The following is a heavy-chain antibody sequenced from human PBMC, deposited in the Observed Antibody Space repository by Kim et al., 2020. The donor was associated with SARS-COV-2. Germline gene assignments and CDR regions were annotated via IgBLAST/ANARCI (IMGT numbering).Heavy chain of an antibody. V-gene: IGHV3-33*01. D-gene: IGHD6-13*01. CDR2: IWYDGSNK. CDR3: ARDSSSSSWYSYGMDV. Sequence: GGSLRLSCVASGFTFSSYGMHWVRQAPGKGLEWVAVIWYDGSNKYHADSVKGRFTISRDNSKNTLFLQMNSLRVEDTAVYYCARDSSSSSWYSYGMDVWGQGTTVAVSS. CDR1: GFTFSSYG. J-gene: IGHJ6*02.